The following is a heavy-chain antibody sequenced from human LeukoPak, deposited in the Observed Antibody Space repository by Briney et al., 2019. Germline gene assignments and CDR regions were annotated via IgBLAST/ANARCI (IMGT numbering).Heavy chain of an antibody. CDR1: GGTFSSYA. CDR3: ARDQSAYCSGGSCPPMYNWFDP. D-gene: IGHD2-15*01. J-gene: IGHJ5*02. CDR2: IIPILGIA. Sequence: SVNVSCKASGGTFSSYAISWVRQAPGQGLEWMGRIIPILGIANYAQKFQGRVTITADKSTSTAYMELSSLRSEDTAVYYCARDQSAYCSGGSCPPMYNWFDPWGQGTLVTVSS. V-gene: IGHV1-69*04.